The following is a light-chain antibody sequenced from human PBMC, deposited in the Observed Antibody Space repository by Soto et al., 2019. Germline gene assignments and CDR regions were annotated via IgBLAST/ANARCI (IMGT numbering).Light chain of an antibody. J-gene: IGKJ3*01. CDR3: QVYGDSPRFT. CDR2: GAS. CDR1: QSVSSKY. V-gene: IGKV3-20*01. Sequence: ILLTQSPGTLSLSPGEGATLACRASQSVSSKYLAWYQQKPGQAPRLLIYGASSRATGIPDRFSGGGSGTDFTLTISRLEPEDFAVYFCQVYGDSPRFTFGP.